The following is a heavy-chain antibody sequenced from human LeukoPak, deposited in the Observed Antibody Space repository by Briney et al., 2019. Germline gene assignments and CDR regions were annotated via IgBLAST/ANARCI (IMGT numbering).Heavy chain of an antibody. CDR1: GFTFSSYS. Sequence: GGSLRLSCAASGFTFSSYSMNWVRQTPGKGLEWVSSISGSGTYIYYADSVKGRFTTSRDNAKNSLYLQMNSLRAEDTAVYYCARDECSGGSCYSGYFDYWGQGTLVTVSS. CDR3: ARDECSGGSCYSGYFDY. D-gene: IGHD2-15*01. V-gene: IGHV3-21*01. CDR2: ISGSGTYI. J-gene: IGHJ4*02.